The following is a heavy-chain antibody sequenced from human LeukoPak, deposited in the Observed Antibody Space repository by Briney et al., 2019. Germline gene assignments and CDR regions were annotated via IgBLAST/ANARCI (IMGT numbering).Heavy chain of an antibody. J-gene: IGHJ4*02. CDR2: FDPEDGET. Sequence: GASVKDSCKVSGYTLTELSMHWVRQAPGEGLEWMGGFDPEDGETIYAQKFQGRVTMTRDTSTSTVYMELSSLRSEDTAVYYCARDGGDCSSTSCNIPFDYWGQGTLVTVSS. CDR1: GYTLTELS. V-gene: IGHV1-24*01. CDR3: ARDGGDCSSTSCNIPFDY. D-gene: IGHD2-2*02.